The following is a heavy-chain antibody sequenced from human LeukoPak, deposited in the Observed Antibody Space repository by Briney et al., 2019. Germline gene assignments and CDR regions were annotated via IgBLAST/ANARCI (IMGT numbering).Heavy chain of an antibody. CDR1: GFTFSSYD. CDR2: IGTAGDT. J-gene: IGHJ3*02. CDR3: ARVGYSSSWSSSAFDI. V-gene: IGHV3-13*01. D-gene: IGHD6-13*01. Sequence: QPGGSLRLSCAASGFTFSSYDMHWVRQATGKGLEWVSAIGTAGDTYYPGSVKGRSTISRENAKNSLYLQMNSLRAEDTAVYYCARVGYSSSWSSSAFDIWGQGTMVTVSS.